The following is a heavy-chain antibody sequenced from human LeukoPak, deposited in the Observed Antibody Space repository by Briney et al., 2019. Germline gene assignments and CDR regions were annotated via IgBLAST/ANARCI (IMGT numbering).Heavy chain of an antibody. V-gene: IGHV4-30-4*07. CDR2: IYYSGST. CDR3: ARAGGSGSLNAFDY. D-gene: IGHD3-10*01. Sequence: PSETLSLTCAVSGGSISSGGYSWSWIRQPPGKGLEWIGYIYYSGSTYYNPSLKSRVTISVDTSKNQFSLKLSSVTAADTAVYYCARAGGSGSLNAFDYWGQGTLVTVSS. J-gene: IGHJ4*02. CDR1: GGSISSGGYS.